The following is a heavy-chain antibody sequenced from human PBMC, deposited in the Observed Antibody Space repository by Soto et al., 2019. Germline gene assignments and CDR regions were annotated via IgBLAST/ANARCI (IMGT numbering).Heavy chain of an antibody. Sequence: QVQLVQSGAEVKKPGSSVKVSCKASGGTFSSYAISWVRQAPGQGLEWMGGIIPIFGTANYAQKFQGRVTITADESTSTAYMELSSLRSEDTAVYYCARDLVTYYDFWGRFDPWGQGTLVTVSP. CDR3: ARDLVTYYDFWGRFDP. J-gene: IGHJ5*02. CDR1: GGTFSSYA. V-gene: IGHV1-69*12. D-gene: IGHD3-3*01. CDR2: IIPIFGTA.